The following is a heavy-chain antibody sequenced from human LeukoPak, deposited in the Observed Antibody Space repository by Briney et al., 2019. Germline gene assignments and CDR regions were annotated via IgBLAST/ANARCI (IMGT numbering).Heavy chain of an antibody. CDR2: ISPNSGGT. Sequence: ASVKVSCKASGYTFTGYYMHWVRQAPGQGLEWMGWISPNSGGTNYAQKFQGRVTMTRDTSISTAYMELSRLRSDDTAVYYCAGKGVATILSATKYYYYGMDVWGQGTTVTVSS. J-gene: IGHJ6*02. CDR3: AGKGVATILSATKYYYYGMDV. CDR1: GYTFTGYY. D-gene: IGHD5-12*01. V-gene: IGHV1-2*02.